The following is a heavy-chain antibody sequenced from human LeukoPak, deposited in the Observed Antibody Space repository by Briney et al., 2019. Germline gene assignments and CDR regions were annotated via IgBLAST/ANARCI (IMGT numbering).Heavy chain of an antibody. V-gene: IGHV3-23*01. J-gene: IGHJ4*02. CDR2: ISGSGGST. Sequence: GGSLRLSCATSGFTFTSYAMSWVRQAPGKGLEWVSAISGSGGSTYYADSVKGRFTVSRDNSKNTLYLQMNSLRVEDTAVYYCARGHPHGWELYLDYWGQGTLVTVSS. D-gene: IGHD1-26*01. CDR3: ARGHPHGWELYLDY. CDR1: GFTFTSYA.